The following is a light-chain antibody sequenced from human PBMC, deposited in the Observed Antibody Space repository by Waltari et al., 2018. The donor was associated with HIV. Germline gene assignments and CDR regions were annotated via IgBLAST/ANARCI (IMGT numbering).Light chain of an antibody. V-gene: IGLV2-14*01. CDR3: SSYTASSTYV. J-gene: IGLJ1*01. CDR1: INDIGGYNY. CDR2: EVT. Sequence: QSALNQPTSVSGSPGQSISISCTGTINDIGGYNYVAWYQHHPGKAPKLLIYEVTNRPTGISDRFSGSKSGNPASLTISGLHAEDEAVYYCSSYTASSTYVFGPGTRVIV.